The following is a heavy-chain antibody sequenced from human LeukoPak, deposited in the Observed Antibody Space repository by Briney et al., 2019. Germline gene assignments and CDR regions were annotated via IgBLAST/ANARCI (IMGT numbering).Heavy chain of an antibody. CDR2: IYYSGST. Sequence: PSQTLSLTCTVSGGSISSGDYYWSWIRQPPGKGLEWIGYIYYSGSTYYNPSLKSRVTILVDTSKNQFSLKLSSVTAADTAVYYCARGKVRGVFDPWGQGTLVTVSS. CDR1: GGSISSGDYY. V-gene: IGHV4-30-4*01. CDR3: ARGKVRGVFDP. J-gene: IGHJ5*02. D-gene: IGHD3-10*01.